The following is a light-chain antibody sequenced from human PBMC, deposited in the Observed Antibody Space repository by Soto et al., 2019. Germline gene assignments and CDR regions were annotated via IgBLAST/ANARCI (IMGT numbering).Light chain of an antibody. CDR1: QSISSW. CDR3: QQYNSYSGAT. Sequence: DIQMTQSPSTLSASVGDRVTITCRASQSISSWLAWYLQKPGKAPKLLIYDASSLESGVPSRFSGSGSGTEFTLTISSLQPDDFATYYCQQYNSYSGATFGQGTKVEIK. V-gene: IGKV1-5*01. J-gene: IGKJ1*01. CDR2: DAS.